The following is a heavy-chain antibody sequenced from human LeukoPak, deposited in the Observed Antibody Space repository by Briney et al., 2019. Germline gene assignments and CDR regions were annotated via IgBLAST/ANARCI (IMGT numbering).Heavy chain of an antibody. V-gene: IGHV4-34*01. CDR3: ARGLEYSSSWHTINWFDP. J-gene: IGHJ5*02. CDR2: INHSGST. D-gene: IGHD6-13*01. CDR1: GGSFSGYY. Sequence: PSETLSLTCAVYGGSFSGYYWSCIRQPPGKGLEWIGEINHSGSTNYNPSLKSRVTISVDTSKNQFSLKLSSVTAADTAVYYCARGLEYSSSWHTINWFDPWGQGTLVTVSS.